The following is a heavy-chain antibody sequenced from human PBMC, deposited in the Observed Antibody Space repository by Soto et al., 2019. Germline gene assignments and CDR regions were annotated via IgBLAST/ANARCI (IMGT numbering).Heavy chain of an antibody. V-gene: IGHV4-39*01. CDR2: IYYSGST. J-gene: IGHJ6*02. CDR3: ARRCIAAAGSTALRGYYGMDV. Sequence: SETLSLTCTVSVGSISSSSYYWGWIRQPPGKGLEWIGSIYYSGSTYYNPSLKSRVTISVDTSKNQFSLKLSSVTAADTAVYYCARRCIAAAGSTALRGYYGMDVWGQGTTVTVSS. CDR1: VGSISSSSYY. D-gene: IGHD6-13*01.